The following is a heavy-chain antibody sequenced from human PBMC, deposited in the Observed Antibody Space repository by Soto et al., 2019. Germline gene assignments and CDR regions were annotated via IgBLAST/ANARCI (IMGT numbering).Heavy chain of an antibody. D-gene: IGHD6-13*01. V-gene: IGHV4-39*01. CDR1: GGSISSSSYY. CDR2: IYYSGST. Sequence: SETLSLTCTVSGGSISSSSYYWGWIRQPPGKGLEWIGSIYYSGSTYYNPSLKSRVTISLDTSKNQFSLKLSSVTAADTAVYYCASAAPIAAAQPYYYYMDVWGKGTTVTVSS. J-gene: IGHJ6*03. CDR3: ASAAPIAAAQPYYYYMDV.